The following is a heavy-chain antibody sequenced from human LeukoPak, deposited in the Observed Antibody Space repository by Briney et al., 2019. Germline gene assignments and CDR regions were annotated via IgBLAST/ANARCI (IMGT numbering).Heavy chain of an antibody. Sequence: GASVKVSCKASGGTFSSYAISWVRQAPGQGLEWMGGIIPIFGTANYAQKFQGRVTITADKSTSTAYMELSSLRSEDTAVYYCARGRGYCTNGVCYNGDYYYYYMDVWGKGNTVTVSS. CDR3: ARGRGYCTNGVCYNGDYYYYYMDV. CDR1: GGTFSSYA. D-gene: IGHD2-8*01. CDR2: IIPIFGTA. J-gene: IGHJ6*03. V-gene: IGHV1-69*06.